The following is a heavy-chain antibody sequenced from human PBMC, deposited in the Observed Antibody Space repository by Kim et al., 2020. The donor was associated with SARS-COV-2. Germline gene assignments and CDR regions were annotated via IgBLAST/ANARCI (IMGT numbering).Heavy chain of an antibody. J-gene: IGHJ6*02. CDR3: TGQSSSWSLYYYYGMDV. Sequence: GGSLRLSCAASGFTFSGSAMHWVRQASGKGLEWVGRIRSKANSYATAYAASVKGRFTISRDDSKNTAYLQMNSLKTEDTAVYYCTGQSSSWSLYYYYGMDVWGQGTTVTVSS. CDR1: GFTFSGSA. V-gene: IGHV3-73*01. D-gene: IGHD6-13*01. CDR2: IRSKANSYAT.